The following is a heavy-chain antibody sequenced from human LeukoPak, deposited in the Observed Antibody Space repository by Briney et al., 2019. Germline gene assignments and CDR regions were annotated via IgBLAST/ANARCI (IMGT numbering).Heavy chain of an antibody. CDR3: VRIATVTTPDY. D-gene: IGHD4-17*01. Sequence: PGGSLRLSCAASGFTFSSYAMSWVRQAPGKGLEWVSRINPDGTTTNYADSVKGRFTISRDNAKNTLYLQMNSLTVEDTALYYCVRIATVTTPDYWGQGTLVTVSS. V-gene: IGHV3-74*01. CDR2: INPDGTTT. CDR1: GFTFSSYA. J-gene: IGHJ4*02.